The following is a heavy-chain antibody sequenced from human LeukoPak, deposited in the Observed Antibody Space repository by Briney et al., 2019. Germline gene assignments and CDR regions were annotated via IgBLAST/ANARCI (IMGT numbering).Heavy chain of an antibody. Sequence: GGSLRLSCAASGFTFSSYAMSWVRQAPGKGLEWVSAISGSGDFTYHADSVKGRFTISRDNSKNTLYLQMNSLRVEDTAVYYCAKGPVTGFSSTWYGGYWGQGTLVTVSS. D-gene: IGHD6-13*01. V-gene: IGHV3-23*01. CDR3: AKGPVTGFSSTWYGGY. CDR2: ISGSGDFT. J-gene: IGHJ4*02. CDR1: GFTFSSYA.